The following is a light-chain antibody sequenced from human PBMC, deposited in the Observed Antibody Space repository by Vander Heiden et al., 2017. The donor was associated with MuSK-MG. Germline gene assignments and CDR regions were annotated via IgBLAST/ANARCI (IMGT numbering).Light chain of an antibody. CDR1: SSNIRAGYD. CDR2: GNT. J-gene: IGLJ2*01. Sequence: QSVLPQPSSVSAAPGQRVTISCTGSSSNIRAGYDVHWYQQLPGTGPKLLIYGNTNRPSGVPDRFSGSKSGTSASLAITGLQAEDEADYYCQSYDSSLSASVFGGGTKLTVL. CDR3: QSYDSSLSASV. V-gene: IGLV1-40*01.